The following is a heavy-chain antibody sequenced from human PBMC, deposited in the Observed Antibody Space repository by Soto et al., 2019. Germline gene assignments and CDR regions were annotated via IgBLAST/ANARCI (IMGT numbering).Heavy chain of an antibody. CDR3: AKDKAMIVVHPDY. CDR1: GFTFSSYA. V-gene: IGHV3-23*01. CDR2: ISGSGGST. D-gene: IGHD3-22*01. J-gene: IGHJ4*02. Sequence: SLRLSCAASGFTFSSYAMGWVRQAPGKGLEWVSAISGSGGSTYYADSVKGRFTISRDNSKNTLYLQMNSLRAEDTAVYYCAKDKAMIVVHPDYWGQGTLVTVSS.